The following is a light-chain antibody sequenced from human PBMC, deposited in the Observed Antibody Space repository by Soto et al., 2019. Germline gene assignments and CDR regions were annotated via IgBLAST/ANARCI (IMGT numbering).Light chain of an antibody. J-gene: IGKJ1*01. Sequence: EIVMKQSPANLSVSPGERATLSCRASQSVSSNLAWYQQKPGQAPRLLIYGASTRATGIPARFSGSGSGTEFTLTISSLQSEDFAVYYCQQYNNWWTFGQGTKVEIK. CDR2: GAS. CDR3: QQYNNWWT. CDR1: QSVSSN. V-gene: IGKV3-15*01.